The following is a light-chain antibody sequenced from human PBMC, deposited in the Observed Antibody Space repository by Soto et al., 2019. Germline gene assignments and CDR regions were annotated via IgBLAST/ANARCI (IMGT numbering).Light chain of an antibody. J-gene: IGLJ1*01. V-gene: IGLV2-11*01. CDR2: DVS. Sequence: QSALTQPRSVSGSPGQSVTISCTGTSSDVGGYNYVSWYQQHPGKVPKLMIYDVSNRPSGVSDRFSGSKSGNTASLTISGLQAEDEADYYCCSYAGSDTDVLGAGTKLTVL. CDR1: SSDVGGYNY. CDR3: CSYAGSDTDV.